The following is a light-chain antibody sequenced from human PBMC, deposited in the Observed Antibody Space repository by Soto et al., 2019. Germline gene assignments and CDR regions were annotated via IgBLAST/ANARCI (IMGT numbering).Light chain of an antibody. V-gene: IGLV2-11*01. CDR3: CSYAGSYVV. CDR2: DVS. Sequence: QSALTQPRSVSGSPGQSVTISCNGTSSDVGGYNYVSWFQQHPGKAPKLILYDVSERPSGVPDRFSGSKSGNTASLTISGLQAEDEADYYCCSYAGSYVVFGGGTKLTVL. CDR1: SSDVGGYNY. J-gene: IGLJ2*01.